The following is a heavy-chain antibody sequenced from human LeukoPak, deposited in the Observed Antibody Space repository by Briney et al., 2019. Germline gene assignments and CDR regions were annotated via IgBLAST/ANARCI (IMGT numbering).Heavy chain of an antibody. J-gene: IGHJ4*02. D-gene: IGHD3-9*01. CDR3: ARDLHYDILTGYWGPGNFDY. CDR1: GFTFSSYE. Sequence: QSGGSLRLSCAASGFTFSSYEMNGVRQAPGKGLEWVSYISCSGSTIYYADSVKGRFTISRDNAKNSLYLQMNSLRAEDTAVYYCARDLHYDILTGYWGPGNFDYWGQGTLVTVSS. CDR2: ISCSGSTI. V-gene: IGHV3-48*03.